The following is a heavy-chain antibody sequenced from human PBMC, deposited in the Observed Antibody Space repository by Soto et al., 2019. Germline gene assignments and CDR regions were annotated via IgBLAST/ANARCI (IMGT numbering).Heavy chain of an antibody. CDR2: IYHPGIT. V-gene: IGHV4-59*01. CDR1: CGSISGYY. D-gene: IGHD3-10*01. CDR3: ARYLWFGGPQDLMDF. J-gene: IGHJ6*02. Sequence: SETLSLTYTVSCGSISGYYWPWIRQPPGKGLEGIGYIYHPGITNYNPSRETRLTISVDTANNQFSLKVNSVTAADAAVYYCARYLWFGGPQDLMDFWGQGTTVIVS.